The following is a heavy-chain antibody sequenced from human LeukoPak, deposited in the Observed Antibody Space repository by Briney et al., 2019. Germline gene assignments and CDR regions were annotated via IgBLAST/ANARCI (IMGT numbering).Heavy chain of an antibody. CDR3: SREFEP. J-gene: IGHJ5*02. CDR2: IKHDAIEE. Sequence: GGSLRLSCEASGFFCSTYWMAWVRQAPGKGVAWVARIKHDAIEEHYADSVKGRFTVSRDNGRNSLYLEMKSLRVEDTAVYYCSREFEPWGQGTLVIVSS. V-gene: IGHV3-7*01. CDR1: GFFCSTYW.